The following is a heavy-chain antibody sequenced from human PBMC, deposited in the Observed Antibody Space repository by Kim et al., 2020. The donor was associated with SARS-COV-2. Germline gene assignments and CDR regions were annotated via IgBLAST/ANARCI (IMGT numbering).Heavy chain of an antibody. V-gene: IGHV1-69*13. CDR2: IIPIFGTA. J-gene: IGHJ3*02. CDR3: ARDLRAGKYYYGSGSYDAFDI. D-gene: IGHD3-10*01. Sequence: SVKVSCKASGGTFSSYAISWVRQAPGQGLEWMGGIIPIFGTANYAQKFQGRVTITADESTSTAYMELSSLRSEDTAVYYCARDLRAGKYYYGSGSYDAFDIWGQGTMVTVSS. CDR1: GGTFSSYA.